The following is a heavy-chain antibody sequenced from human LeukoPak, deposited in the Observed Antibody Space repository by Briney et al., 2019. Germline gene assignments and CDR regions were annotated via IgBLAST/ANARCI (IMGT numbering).Heavy chain of an antibody. V-gene: IGHV4-34*01. D-gene: IGHD4-23*01. CDR2: INYGGST. CDR1: GGSLSAYY. J-gene: IGHJ1*01. CDR3: ARYLDYGGNSRVFQH. Sequence: SETLSLTCAVYGGSLSAYYWTWIRQPPGKGLEWIGEINYGGSTNYNPSLKSRVTISIDTSKNQFSLKLSSVTAADTAIYYCARYLDYGGNSRVFQHWGQGTLVTVSS.